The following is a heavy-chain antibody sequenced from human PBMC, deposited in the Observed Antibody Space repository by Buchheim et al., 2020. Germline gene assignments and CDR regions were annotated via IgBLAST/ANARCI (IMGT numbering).Heavy chain of an antibody. V-gene: IGHV3-30*18. J-gene: IGHJ6*02. CDR1: GFTFSRHG. D-gene: IGHD2-2*01. CDR3: AKGRYCISTTCPAIGTDGMDV. Sequence: QVQVVESGGGVVQPGRSLRLSCAASGFTFSRHGMHWVRQAPGKGLEWVAVISYDGNNKNYADSVKGRFTISSDNSKSTLYLQMNSLRAEDTAVYYCAKGRYCISTTCPAIGTDGMDVWGQGTT. CDR2: ISYDGNNK.